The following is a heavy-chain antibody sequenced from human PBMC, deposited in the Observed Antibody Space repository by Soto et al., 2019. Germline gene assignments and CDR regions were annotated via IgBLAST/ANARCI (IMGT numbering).Heavy chain of an antibody. CDR3: ARSSVAAAGTLGN. Sequence: QVQLVQSGAEVQKPGSSVKVSCKASGGTLNSYTINWVRQAPGHGPEWLGRIIPVLGVANYAQTFQGRVTITADKSTSTVYMELTSLRSEDTAVYYCARSSVAAAGTLGNWGPGTRVTVSS. V-gene: IGHV1-69*02. CDR2: IIPVLGVA. J-gene: IGHJ4*02. CDR1: GGTLNSYT. D-gene: IGHD6-13*01.